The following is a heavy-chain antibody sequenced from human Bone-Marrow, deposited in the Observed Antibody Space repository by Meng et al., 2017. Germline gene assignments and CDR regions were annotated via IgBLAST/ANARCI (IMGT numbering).Heavy chain of an antibody. Sequence: GESLKISCAASGFSFSSYGMHWVRQAPGKGLEWVAVIWYDGSNKYYADSVKGRFTISRDNSKNTLCLQMNSLRAEDTALYYCAKAPFTFGGVIGLFGYWGQGTLVTVSS. V-gene: IGHV3-30*02. CDR3: AKAPFTFGGVIGLFGY. CDR1: GFSFSSYG. CDR2: IWYDGSNK. D-gene: IGHD3-16*02. J-gene: IGHJ4*02.